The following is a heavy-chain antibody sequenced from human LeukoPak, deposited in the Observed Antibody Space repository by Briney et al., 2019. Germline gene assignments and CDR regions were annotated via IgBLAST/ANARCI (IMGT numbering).Heavy chain of an antibody. D-gene: IGHD2-15*01. CDR3: AREYCSVGSCYLDY. V-gene: IGHV3-30*03. J-gene: IGHJ4*02. CDR1: GFTFSSYG. CDR2: ISYDGTNK. Sequence: GGSLRLSCAAPGFTFSSYGMHWVPQAPGKGLEWVAVISYDGTNKYYTDSVKGRFTISRDNSKNTLYLHMNSLRAEDTAIYYCAREYCSVGSCYLDYWGQGTLVTVSS.